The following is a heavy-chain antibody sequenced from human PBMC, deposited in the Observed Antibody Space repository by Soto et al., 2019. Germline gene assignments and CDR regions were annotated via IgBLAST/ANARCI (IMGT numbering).Heavy chain of an antibody. V-gene: IGHV3-74*01. CDR3: VRDKPHNWFDP. CDR2: INNDGSDT. CDR1: GFTFSSYW. J-gene: IGHJ5*02. Sequence: EEQVVASGGGLVQPGGSLRLSCAASGFTFSSYWMHWVRQAPGKGLVWVSRINNDGSDTTYADSVKGRFTISRDNAKNTVYLQMNSLRAEDTAVYYCVRDKPHNWFDPWGQGTPVTVSS.